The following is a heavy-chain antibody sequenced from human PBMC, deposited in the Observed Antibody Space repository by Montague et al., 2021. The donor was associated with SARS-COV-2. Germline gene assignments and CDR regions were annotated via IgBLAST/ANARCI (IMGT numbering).Heavy chain of an antibody. J-gene: IGHJ6*01. CDR3: ARLRDGVVPSPILGVGPYYSYFVMDV. CDR1: GTSFSGYY. D-gene: IGHD3-10*01. V-gene: IGHV4-34*01. CDR2: INHGGST. Sequence: SETLSLTCAVHGTSFSGYYWNWIRQPPGKGLEWIGEINHGGSTKYSPSLKSRVTISVDTSKNQFSLKLSSVTAADTAVYYCARLRDGVVPSPILGVGPYYSYFVMDVWGRGTTVTVSS.